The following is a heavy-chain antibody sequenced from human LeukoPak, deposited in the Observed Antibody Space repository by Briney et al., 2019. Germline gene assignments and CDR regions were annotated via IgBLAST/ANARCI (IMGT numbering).Heavy chain of an antibody. D-gene: IGHD6-19*01. J-gene: IGHJ6*03. V-gene: IGHV3-53*01. CDR1: GFTVSSNY. CDR3: ARVYKWLVLTFYYYYMDV. Sequence: GGSLRLSSAASGFTVSSNYMSWVRQAPGKGLEWVSVIYSGGSTYYADSVKGRFTISRDNSKNTLYLQMNSLRAEDTAVYYCARVYKWLVLTFYYYYMDVWGKGTTVTVSS. CDR2: IYSGGST.